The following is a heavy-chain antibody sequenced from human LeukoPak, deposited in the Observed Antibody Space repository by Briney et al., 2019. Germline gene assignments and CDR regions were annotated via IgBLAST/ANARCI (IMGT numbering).Heavy chain of an antibody. CDR2: ISYDGSNK. V-gene: IGHV3-30-3*01. CDR3: ARETRSAIGSTDFDY. Sequence: GGSLRLSCAASGFTFRSYAINWVRQAPGKGLEWVAVISYDGSNKYYADAVEGRFTISRDNSKNTLYLQMNSMRAEDTAVYYCARETRSAIGSTDFDYWGQGTLVTVSS. J-gene: IGHJ4*02. CDR1: GFTFRSYA. D-gene: IGHD4-17*01.